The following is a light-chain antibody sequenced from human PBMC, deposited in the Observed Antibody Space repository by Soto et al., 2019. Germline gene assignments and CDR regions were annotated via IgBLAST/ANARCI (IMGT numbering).Light chain of an antibody. CDR1: SSDVGGYNY. CDR2: EVS. CDR3: CSYTSRTTYV. Sequence: QSVLTQPASVSGSPGQSITISCTGTSSDVGGYNYVSWYQQHPGKAPKLMIYEVSNRPSGVSFRFSGSKSRNTASLTISGLQAEDEADYYCCSYTSRTTYVFGTGTKVTVL. J-gene: IGLJ1*01. V-gene: IGLV2-14*01.